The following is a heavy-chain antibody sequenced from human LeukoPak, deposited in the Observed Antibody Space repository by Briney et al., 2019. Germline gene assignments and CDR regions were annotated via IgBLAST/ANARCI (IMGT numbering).Heavy chain of an antibody. D-gene: IGHD1-26*01. V-gene: IGHV1-18*01. J-gene: IGHJ6*02. CDR1: GYSIDHYA. CDR2: SSAYSDDT. CDR3: ARGGQWDNYYYYGMDV. Sequence: ASVKVSCKASGYSIDHYAISWVRQAPGQGLEWMGWSSAYSDDTDYAQRFQGRVTMTTDTTTNTAYLELRNLRSDDTAVYFCARGGQWDNYYYYGMDVWGQGTTVTVSS.